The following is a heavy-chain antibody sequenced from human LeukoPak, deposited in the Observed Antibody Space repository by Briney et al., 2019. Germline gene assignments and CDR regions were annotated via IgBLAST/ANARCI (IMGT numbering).Heavy chain of an antibody. J-gene: IGHJ4*02. CDR1: GGSISSSSYY. CDR3: ARHSSDLLLRFLEWLSHFDY. V-gene: IGHV4-39*01. CDR2: IYYSGST. Sequence: PSETLSLTCTVSGGSISSSSYYWGWIRQPPGKGLEWIGSIYYSGSTYHNPSLKSRVTISVDTSKNQFSLKLSSVTAADTAVYYCARHSSDLLLRFLEWLSHFDYWGQGTLVTVSS. D-gene: IGHD3-3*01.